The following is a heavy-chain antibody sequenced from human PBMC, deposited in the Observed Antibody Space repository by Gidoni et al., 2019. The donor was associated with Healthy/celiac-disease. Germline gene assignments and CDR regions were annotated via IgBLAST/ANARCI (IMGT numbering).Heavy chain of an antibody. V-gene: IGHV4-39*01. CDR3: ARSPQYYYDSSGYYAFDI. D-gene: IGHD3-22*01. Sequence: QLQLQESGPGLVKPSETLYLTCTVSGGSISRSSYYWGWIRQPPGKGPVWIGRIYYRGSTYYTPSLQSRVTISVDTSKNQFSLQLSSVTAADTAVYYCARSPQYYYDSSGYYAFDIWGQGTMVTVSS. CDR1: GGSISRSSYY. J-gene: IGHJ3*02. CDR2: IYYRGST.